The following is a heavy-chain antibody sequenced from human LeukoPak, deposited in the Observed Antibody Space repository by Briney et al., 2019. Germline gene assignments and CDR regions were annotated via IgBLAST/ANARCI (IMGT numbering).Heavy chain of an antibody. CDR3: ARFSSSGYFFDY. CDR1: GYSFTRNW. D-gene: IGHD3-22*01. V-gene: IGHV5-51*01. Sequence: GESLKISCKGSGYSFTRNWIGWVRQMPGKGLEWMGIIYPDDSDTRYSPSFQGQVTISADKSISTAYLQWSSLKASDTAMFYCARFSSSGYFFDYWGQGTLVTVSS. CDR2: IYPDDSDT. J-gene: IGHJ4*02.